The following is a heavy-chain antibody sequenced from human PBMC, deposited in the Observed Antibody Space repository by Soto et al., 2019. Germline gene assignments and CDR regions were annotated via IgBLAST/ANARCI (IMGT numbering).Heavy chain of an antibody. J-gene: IGHJ3*02. Sequence: QVQLQESGPGLVKPSETLSLTCTVSGASISSTRYYWGWIRQPPGQGLEWIGSIYYSGYAYYNPSLKSRVTISVATSRDQFSLNLRSMTAADTAVYYCARPTSTDLRDPLDIWGQGIMVTVSS. V-gene: IGHV4-39*01. D-gene: IGHD4-17*01. CDR2: IYYSGYA. CDR1: GASISSTRYY. CDR3: ARPTSTDLRDPLDI.